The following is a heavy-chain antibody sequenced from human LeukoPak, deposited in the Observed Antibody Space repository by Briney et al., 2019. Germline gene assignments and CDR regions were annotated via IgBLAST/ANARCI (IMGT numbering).Heavy chain of an antibody. CDR3: ARDISYTSGPPVYY. V-gene: IGHV3-74*01. J-gene: IGHJ4*02. Sequence: GGSLRLSCAASGFTFSSYWMHWVRQAPGKGLVWVSRINSDGSSTNYADSVKGRFTVSRDNAKNTLYLQMNSLRAEDTAVYYCARDISYTSGPPVYYWGQGTLVTVSS. CDR1: GFTFSSYW. CDR2: INSDGSST. D-gene: IGHD3-16*01.